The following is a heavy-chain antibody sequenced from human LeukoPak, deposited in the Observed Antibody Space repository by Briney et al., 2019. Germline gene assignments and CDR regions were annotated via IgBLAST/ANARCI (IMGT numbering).Heavy chain of an antibody. J-gene: IGHJ4*02. V-gene: IGHV4-39*07. CDR1: GGSISSSSYY. CDR3: ARDRGTWNDDGFDY. CDR2: IYYSGST. D-gene: IGHD1-1*01. Sequence: SETLSLTCTVSGGSISSSSYYWGWIRQPPGKGLEWIGTIYYSGSTYYNPSLKSRVTMSVDTSKNQFSLKLSSVTAADTAVYYCARDRGTWNDDGFDYWGQGTLDTVSS.